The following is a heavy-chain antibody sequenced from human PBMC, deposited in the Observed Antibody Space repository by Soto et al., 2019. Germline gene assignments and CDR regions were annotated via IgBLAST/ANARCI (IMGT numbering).Heavy chain of an antibody. CDR2: ISGYNANT. J-gene: IGHJ4*02. V-gene: IGHV1-18*01. Sequence: ASVKVSCKASGYSFSSYGINWVRQAPGQGLEWMGWISGYNANTKHAQKFQGRVSMTTGTSTSTAYMELRSLRSGDTALHYCARDGIAARPTPDFWGQGTLVTVSS. CDR1: GYSFSSYG. D-gene: IGHD6-6*01. CDR3: ARDGIAARPTPDF.